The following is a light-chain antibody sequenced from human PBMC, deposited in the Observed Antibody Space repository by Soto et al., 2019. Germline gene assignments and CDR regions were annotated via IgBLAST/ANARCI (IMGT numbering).Light chain of an antibody. CDR3: QQSYSTLSIT. CDR1: ESISRH. V-gene: IGKV1-39*01. CDR2: AAS. Sequence: DIQMTQSPSSLSASVGDRVTITCRASESISRHLNWYQQKPGKAPKLLIYAASSLQNGVPSRFSGSGSETDFTITISNLQPEDFATYYCQQSYSTLSITFGQGTRLEIK. J-gene: IGKJ5*01.